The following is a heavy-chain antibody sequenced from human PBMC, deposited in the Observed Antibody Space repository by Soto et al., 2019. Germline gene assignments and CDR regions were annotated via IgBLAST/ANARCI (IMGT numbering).Heavy chain of an antibody. CDR2: ISWNSGSI. CDR3: AKAEGPLGVGANQP. Sequence: EVQLVESGGGLVQPGRSLRLSCAASGFTFDDYAMHWVRQAPGKGLEWVSGISWNSGSIGYADSVKGRFTISRDNAKNSLYLQMNSLRAEDTALYYCAKAEGPLGVGANQPWGQGTLVTVSS. V-gene: IGHV3-9*01. CDR1: GFTFDDYA. J-gene: IGHJ1*01. D-gene: IGHD1-26*01.